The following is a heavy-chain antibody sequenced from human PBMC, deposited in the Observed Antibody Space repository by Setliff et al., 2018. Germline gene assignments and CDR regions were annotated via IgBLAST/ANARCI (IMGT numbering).Heavy chain of an antibody. V-gene: IGHV3-23*01. D-gene: IGHD2-2*03. CDR3: ARDGYPGTS. CDR2: ISGSGGTT. Sequence: GGSLRLSCTASGFTFDTYAMSWVRQAPGKGLEWVSGISGSGGTTYYADSVKGRFTISRDNSKNTLYLQMNSLRVEDTAVYYCARDGYPGTSWGQGTLVTVSS. J-gene: IGHJ5*02. CDR1: GFTFDTYA.